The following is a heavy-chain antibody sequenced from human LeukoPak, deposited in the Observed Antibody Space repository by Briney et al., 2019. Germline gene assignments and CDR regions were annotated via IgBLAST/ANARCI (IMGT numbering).Heavy chain of an antibody. CDR2: ISSSSSTI. Sequence: GGSLRLSCAASRFIFSRYSMNWVRQAPGKGLELISYISSSSSTIYYADSVKGRFTISRDNAKNSLYLQMNGLRDEDAAVYYCARAFEAGAWFGMDVWGQGTTVTASS. CDR1: RFIFSRYS. V-gene: IGHV3-48*02. D-gene: IGHD3-9*01. J-gene: IGHJ6*02. CDR3: ARAFEAGAWFGMDV.